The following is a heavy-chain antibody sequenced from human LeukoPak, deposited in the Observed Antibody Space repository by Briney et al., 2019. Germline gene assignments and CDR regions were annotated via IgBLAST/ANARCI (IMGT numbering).Heavy chain of an antibody. CDR2: SYYTGST. J-gene: IGHJ5*02. CDR1: GFTFSSYS. CDR3: AREGTHTDSWYHWFDP. V-gene: IGHV4-38-2*02. Sequence: GSLRLSCAASGFTFSSYSMNWVRQAPGKGLEWIGSSYYTGSTYYNPSLKSRVTISLDTSSNLFSLKVKSVTAADTAIYYCAREGTHTDSWYHWFDPWGQGTLVTVSS. D-gene: IGHD6-13*01.